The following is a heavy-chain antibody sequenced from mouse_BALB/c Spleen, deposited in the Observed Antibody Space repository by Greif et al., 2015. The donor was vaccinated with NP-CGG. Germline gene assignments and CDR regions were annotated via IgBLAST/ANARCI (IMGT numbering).Heavy chain of an antibody. D-gene: IGHD2-1*01. CDR1: GYSFTGYT. J-gene: IGHJ4*01. CDR2: INPYNGGT. Sequence: EVQRVESGPELVKPGASMKISCKASGYSFTGYTMNWVKQSHGKNLEWIGLINPYNGGTSYNQKFKGKATLTVDKSSSTAYMELLSLTSEDSAVYYCAREGNGNYDAMDYWGQGTSVTVSS. V-gene: IGHV1-18*01. CDR3: AREGNGNYDAMDY.